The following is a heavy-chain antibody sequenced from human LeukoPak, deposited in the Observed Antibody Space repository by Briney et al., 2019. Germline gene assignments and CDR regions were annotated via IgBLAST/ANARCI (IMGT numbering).Heavy chain of an antibody. V-gene: IGHV1-2*02. CDR2: INPNSGGT. Sequence: ASVKVSCKASGYTFTFYYMHWVRQAPAQGLEWMGWINPNSGGTNYAQTFQGRVTITRDTSISTAYMELSRLRSDDTAVYYCARGYCSSTSCYLYFDYWGQGTLVTVSS. J-gene: IGHJ4*02. CDR3: ARGYCSSTSCYLYFDY. CDR1: GYTFTFYY. D-gene: IGHD2-2*01.